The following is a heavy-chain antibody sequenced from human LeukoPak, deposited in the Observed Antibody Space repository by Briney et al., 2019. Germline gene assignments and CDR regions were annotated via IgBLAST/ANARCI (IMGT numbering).Heavy chain of an antibody. V-gene: IGHV4-39*01. D-gene: IGHD6-19*01. CDR1: GGSISSSSYY. Sequence: SETLSLTCTVSGGSISSSSYYWVWIRQPPGKGLEWIATMYYSGTTYYNPSLKSRVTISVDTSKNQFSLNLSSVTAADTAMYYCARQKTVAGTFDYWGQGTLVTVSS. CDR3: ARQKTVAGTFDY. J-gene: IGHJ4*02. CDR2: MYYSGTT.